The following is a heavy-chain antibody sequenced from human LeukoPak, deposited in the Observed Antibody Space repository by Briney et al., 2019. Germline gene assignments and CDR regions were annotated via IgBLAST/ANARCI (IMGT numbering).Heavy chain of an antibody. V-gene: IGHV3-23*01. CDR1: GFTFGTHA. Sequence: GGSLRLSCVASGFTFGTHAMSWVRQVPGKGLEWVSGISGSGVTYFADSVKGRFTISRDNSKNTLYLQMNSLRADDTAVYYCAKLANWGPFDAFDIWGQGTMVTVSS. CDR3: AKLANWGPFDAFDI. J-gene: IGHJ3*02. CDR2: ISGSGVT. D-gene: IGHD7-27*01.